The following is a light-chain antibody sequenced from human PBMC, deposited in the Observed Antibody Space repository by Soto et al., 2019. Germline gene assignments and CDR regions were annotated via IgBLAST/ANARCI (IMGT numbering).Light chain of an antibody. V-gene: IGLV1-44*01. CDR3: CSYAGSYTRV. Sequence: QSVLTQPPSSSGTPGQRVTISCSGGSSNIGSNPVNWYQQLPGTAPKLLIHTNDRRPSEVPDRFSGSKSGTSASLAISGLQSEDEADYYCCSYAGSYTRVFGGGTKLTV. CDR2: TND. J-gene: IGLJ3*02. CDR1: SSNIGSNP.